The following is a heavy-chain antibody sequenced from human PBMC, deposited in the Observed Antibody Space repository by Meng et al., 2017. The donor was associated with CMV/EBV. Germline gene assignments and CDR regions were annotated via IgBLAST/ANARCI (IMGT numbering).Heavy chain of an antibody. CDR1: GFTFSSYW. V-gene: IGHV3-7*01. Sequence: GGSLRLSCAASGFTFSSYWMSWVRQAPGKGLEWVANIKQDGSEKYYVDSVKGRFTISRDNAKNSLYLQMNSLRAEDTAVYYCARKGGGSSPAFFDYWGQGTLVIVSS. CDR3: ARKGGGSSPAFFDY. D-gene: IGHD6-6*01. CDR2: IKQDGSEK. J-gene: IGHJ4*02.